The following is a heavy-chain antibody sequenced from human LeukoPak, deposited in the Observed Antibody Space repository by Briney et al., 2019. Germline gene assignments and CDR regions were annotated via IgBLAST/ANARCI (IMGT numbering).Heavy chain of an antibody. CDR3: ARQKCTSASCLTKNAFDT. CDR2: IYTSGST. D-gene: IGHD2-2*01. V-gene: IGHV4-4*09. CDR1: GSISGYY. J-gene: IGHJ3*02. Sequence: SEALSLTCTASGSISGYYWSWIRQPPGKGLEWIGYIYTSGSTNYNPSLESRVTISVDTSKNQFSLDLSSVTAADTAVYYCARQKCTSASCLTKNAFDTWGQGTMVTVSS.